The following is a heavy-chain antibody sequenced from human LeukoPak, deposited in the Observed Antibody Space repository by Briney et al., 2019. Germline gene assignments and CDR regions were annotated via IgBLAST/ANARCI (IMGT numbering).Heavy chain of an antibody. V-gene: IGHV1-18*01. CDR2: ISAYNGNT. CDR3: ARGDYYDSSGTFDY. Sequence: ASVKVSCKASGYTFTSYGISWVRQAPGQGLEWMGWISAYNGNTNYAQKFQGRVTMTRDTSTSTVYMELSSLRSEDTAVYYCARGDYYDSSGTFDYWGQGTLVTVSS. D-gene: IGHD3-22*01. J-gene: IGHJ4*02. CDR1: GYTFTSYG.